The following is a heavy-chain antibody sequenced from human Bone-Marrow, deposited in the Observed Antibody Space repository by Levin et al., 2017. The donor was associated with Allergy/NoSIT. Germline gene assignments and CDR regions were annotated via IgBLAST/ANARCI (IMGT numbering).Heavy chain of an antibody. D-gene: IGHD2-15*01. V-gene: IGHV3-69-1*01. J-gene: IGHJ6*02. Sequence: PGGSLSLSCAASGFSFITYNMNWVRQAPGKGLEWVSSITSSNSIHYADSVKGRFTVSRDNAKNSLYLQMNSLRGEDTAIYYFARYCTGGSCYSRYGYGMDVWGQGTTVTVSS. CDR3: ARYCTGGSCYSRYGYGMDV. CDR2: ITSSNSI. CDR1: GFSFITYN.